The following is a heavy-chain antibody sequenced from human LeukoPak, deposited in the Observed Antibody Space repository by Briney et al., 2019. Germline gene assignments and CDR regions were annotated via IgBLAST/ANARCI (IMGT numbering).Heavy chain of an antibody. Sequence: KPSETLSLTCAVSGGSINSGNWWSWVRQPPGKGLEWIGQIYFSGSTNYNPSLKSRVTISVDTSKNQFSLYLSSVTAADTAVYYCARDLYMYDSSTYYEKPLYNWFDPWGQGTLVTVST. D-gene: IGHD3-22*01. CDR2: IYFSGST. J-gene: IGHJ5*02. V-gene: IGHV4-4*02. CDR1: GGSINSGNW. CDR3: ARDLYMYDSSTYYEKPLYNWFDP.